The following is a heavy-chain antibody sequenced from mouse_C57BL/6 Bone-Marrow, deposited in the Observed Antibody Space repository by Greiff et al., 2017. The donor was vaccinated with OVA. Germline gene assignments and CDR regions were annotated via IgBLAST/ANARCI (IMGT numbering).Heavy chain of an antibody. D-gene: IGHD6-2*01. J-gene: IGHJ3*01. V-gene: IGHV5-6*01. CDR1: GFTFSSYG. CDR3: ARHSLELVY. CDR2: ISSGGSYT. Sequence: EVKVVESGGDLVKPGGSLKLSCAASGFTFSSYGMSWVRQTPDKRLEWVATISSGGSYTYYPDSVKGRFTISRDNAKNTLYLQMSSLKSEDTAMYYCARHSLELVYWGQGTLVTVSA.